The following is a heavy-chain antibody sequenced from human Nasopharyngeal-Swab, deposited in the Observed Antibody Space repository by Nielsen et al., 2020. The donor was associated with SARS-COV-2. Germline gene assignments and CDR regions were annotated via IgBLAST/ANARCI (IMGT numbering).Heavy chain of an antibody. J-gene: IGHJ4*02. CDR1: GFTFGDYA. D-gene: IGHD3-22*01. CDR3: TRTFYSASGGYFDDY. CDR2: IRSKAYGGTT. Sequence: GESLKISCTTSGFTFGDYAMSWFRQAPGMGLEWVAFIRSKAYGGTTEYAASVKGRFTISRDDSESIAYLQMNSLRTEGTAVYYCTRTFYSASGGYFDDYWGQGTLVTVSS. V-gene: IGHV3-49*03.